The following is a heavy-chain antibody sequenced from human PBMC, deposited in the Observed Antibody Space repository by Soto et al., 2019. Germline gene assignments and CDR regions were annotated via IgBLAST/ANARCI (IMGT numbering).Heavy chain of an antibody. CDR1: GFTFGDIA. CDR3: TREGSDGSGWYGGIHYYGMDV. Sequence: QPGRSLRVSCTASGFTFGDIAMGWVRQAPGKGLEGVGFIRTKPYGGTTEYAASVKGRFTISRDDSRSIVYLQMNSLKTEDTAVYYCTREGSDGSGWYGGIHYYGMDVWGQGTTVTVSS. D-gene: IGHD6-19*01. CDR2: IRTKPYGGTT. J-gene: IGHJ6*02. V-gene: IGHV3-49*04.